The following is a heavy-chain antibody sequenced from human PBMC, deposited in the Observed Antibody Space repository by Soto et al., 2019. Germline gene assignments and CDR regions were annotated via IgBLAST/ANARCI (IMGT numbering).Heavy chain of an antibody. Sequence: SETLSLTCTVSGGSISSGGYYWSWIRQHPGKGLEWIGYIYYSGSTYYNPSLKSRVTISVDTSKNQFSLKLSSVTAADTAVYYRARGIDYPNWFDPWGQGTLVTVSS. CDR1: GGSISSGGYY. CDR2: IYYSGST. J-gene: IGHJ5*02. V-gene: IGHV4-31*03. D-gene: IGHD4-17*01. CDR3: ARGIDYPNWFDP.